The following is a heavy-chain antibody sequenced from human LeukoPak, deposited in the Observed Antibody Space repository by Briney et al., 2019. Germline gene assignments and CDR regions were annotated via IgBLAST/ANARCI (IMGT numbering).Heavy chain of an antibody. CDR1: GYIFTSYW. V-gene: IGHV5-51*01. CDR3: ARLAGDSVGYFDY. Sequence: GESLKISCKGSGYIFTSYWIGWVRQMPGKGLEWMGIFYPGDSDTRYSPSFQGQVTISADKSISTAYLQWGSLKASDTAMYYCARLAGDSVGYFDYWGQGTLVTVSS. J-gene: IGHJ4*02. D-gene: IGHD6-19*01. CDR2: FYPGDSDT.